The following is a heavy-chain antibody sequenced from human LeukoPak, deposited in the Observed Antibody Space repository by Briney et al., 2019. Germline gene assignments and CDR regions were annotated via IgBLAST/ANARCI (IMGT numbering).Heavy chain of an antibody. Sequence: PGGSLRLSCAASGFTFSSYAMSWVRQAPRKGLEWGSPISGSGGSTYYADSVKGRFTISRDNSKNTLYMQMNSLRAEDTAVYYCAKTQSGYARGPFFAYWGQGTLVTVSS. V-gene: IGHV3-23*01. J-gene: IGHJ1*01. CDR2: ISGSGGST. D-gene: IGHD5-12*01. CDR1: GFTFSSYA. CDR3: AKTQSGYARGPFFAY.